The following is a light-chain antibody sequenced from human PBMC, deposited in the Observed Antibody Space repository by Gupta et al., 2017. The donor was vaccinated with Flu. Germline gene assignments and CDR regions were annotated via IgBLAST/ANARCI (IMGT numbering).Light chain of an antibody. CDR3: QALDRSIAVF. Sequence: SFELTQPPSVSVSPGQTSSITCSGDNLGDKYVSWYQQRLGQSPILVIYQDSKRPAGIPVRFSGSKSGSTATLTISGTKSMDEADYYCQALDRSIAVFFGTGTTVTVL. CDR1: NLGDKY. V-gene: IGLV3-1*01. CDR2: QDS. J-gene: IGLJ1*01.